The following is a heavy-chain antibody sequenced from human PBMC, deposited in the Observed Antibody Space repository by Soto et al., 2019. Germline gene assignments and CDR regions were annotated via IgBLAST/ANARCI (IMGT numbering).Heavy chain of an antibody. CDR3: AKDNNPRPICSGGSCYPVFFDI. J-gene: IGHJ3*02. V-gene: IGHV3-9*01. D-gene: IGHD2-15*01. CDR2: ISWNSGSI. CDR1: GFTFDDYA. Sequence: PGGSLRLSCAASGFTFDDYAMHWVRQAPGKGLEWVSGISWNSGSIGYADSVKGRFTISRDNAKNSLYLQLNSLRAEDTALYYCAKDNNPRPICSGGSCYPVFFDIWGQGTMVTVSS.